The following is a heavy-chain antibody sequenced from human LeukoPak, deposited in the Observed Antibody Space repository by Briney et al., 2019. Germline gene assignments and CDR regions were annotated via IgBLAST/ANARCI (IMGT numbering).Heavy chain of an antibody. CDR3: AGSYYYDQFDY. CDR2: IYYSGTT. CDR1: GGSISYYY. J-gene: IGHJ4*02. Sequence: SETLSLTCTVSGGSISYYYWSWIRQSPGKGLEWIGYIYYSGTTNYNPSLKSRVTISVDTSKNQFSLQLRSVTAADTAVYYCAGSYYYDQFDYWGQGTLVTVSS. V-gene: IGHV4-59*01. D-gene: IGHD3-22*01.